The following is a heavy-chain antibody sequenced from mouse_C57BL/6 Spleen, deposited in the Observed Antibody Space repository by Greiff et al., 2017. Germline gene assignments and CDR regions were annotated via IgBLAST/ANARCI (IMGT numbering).Heavy chain of an antibody. J-gene: IGHJ4*01. V-gene: IGHV5-17*01. Sequence: DVKLQESGGGLVKPGGSLKLSCAASGFTFSDYGMHWVRQAPEKGLEWVAYISSGSSTIYYADTVKGRFTISRDNAKTTLFLQMTSLRSEDTAMYYCARRNYYSNYDYAMDYWGQGTSVTVSS. D-gene: IGHD2-5*01. CDR3: ARRNYYSNYDYAMDY. CDR2: ISSGSSTI. CDR1: GFTFSDYG.